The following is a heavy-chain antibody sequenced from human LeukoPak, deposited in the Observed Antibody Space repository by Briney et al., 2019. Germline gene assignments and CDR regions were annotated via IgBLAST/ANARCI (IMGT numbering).Heavy chain of an antibody. CDR2: ISWNGGNT. J-gene: IGHJ4*02. Sequence: PGGSLRLSCAASGFTFDDYGMSWVRHPPGKGLKWVSGISWNGGNTGYADSVRGRFIISRDNAKNSLYLQMNSLRAEDTAFYYCARSTPAAVVINEFDSWGQGTLVTVSS. CDR3: ARSTPAAVVINEFDS. V-gene: IGHV3-20*04. D-gene: IGHD3-22*01. CDR1: GFTFDDYG.